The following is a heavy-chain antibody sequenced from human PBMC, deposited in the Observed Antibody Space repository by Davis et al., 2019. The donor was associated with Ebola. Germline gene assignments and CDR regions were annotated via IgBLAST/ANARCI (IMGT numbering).Heavy chain of an antibody. J-gene: IGHJ4*02. CDR3: ARSPDNWGRDY. CDR2: IIPLFGIA. D-gene: IGHD7-27*01. CDR1: GGTFSSYA. Sequence: SVKVSCKASGGTFSSYAITWVRQATGQGLEWMGGIIPLFGIANYAQRFQGRVTLTADGSTNTAYMDLSSLTSDDTAVYYCARSPDNWGRDYWGQGTLVTVSS. V-gene: IGHV1-69*13.